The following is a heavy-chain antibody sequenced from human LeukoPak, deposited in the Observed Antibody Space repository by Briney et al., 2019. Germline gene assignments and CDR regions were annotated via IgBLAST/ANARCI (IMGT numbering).Heavy chain of an antibody. CDR1: GYTFTGYY. V-gene: IGHV1-2*02. J-gene: IGHJ4*02. CDR3: ARDRSLIAVGGLFDY. Sequence: ASVKVSCKASGYTFTGYYMHWVRQAPGQGLEWMGWINPNSGGTNYAQKFQGRVTMTRDTSISTAYMELSRLRSDDTAVYYCARDRSLIAVGGLFDYWGQGTLITVS. D-gene: IGHD6-19*01. CDR2: INPNSGGT.